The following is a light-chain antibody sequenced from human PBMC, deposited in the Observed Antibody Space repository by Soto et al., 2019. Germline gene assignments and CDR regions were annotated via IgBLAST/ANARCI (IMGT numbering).Light chain of an antibody. CDR3: SSYEGSNNLVV. Sequence: QSVLTQPPSASGSPGQSVTISCTGTSSDVGSYNYVSWYQQHPGKAPKLIIYEVSKRPSGVPDRFSGSKSDNTASLTASGLQGEDEADYYCSSYEGSNNLVVFGGGTKLTVL. CDR1: SSDVGSYNY. J-gene: IGLJ2*01. V-gene: IGLV2-8*01. CDR2: EVS.